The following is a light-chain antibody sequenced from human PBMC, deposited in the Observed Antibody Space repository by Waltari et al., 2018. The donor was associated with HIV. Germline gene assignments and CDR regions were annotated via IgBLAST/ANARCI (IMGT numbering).Light chain of an antibody. V-gene: IGLV1-44*01. CDR1: RSNIGSNP. Sequence: QSVLTQPPSASGTPGQRVTISCSGRRSNIGSNPVSWYQQLPGAAPKLLICDNNQWPSGVPDRFSGSKSGTSASLAISGLQSEDEGDYYCAAWDDSLNGLFGGGTKLTV. CDR2: DNN. CDR3: AAWDDSLNGL. J-gene: IGLJ2*01.